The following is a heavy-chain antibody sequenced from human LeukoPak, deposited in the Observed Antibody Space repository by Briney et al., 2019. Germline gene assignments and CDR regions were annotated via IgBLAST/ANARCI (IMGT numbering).Heavy chain of an antibody. Sequence: ASGKVSCKASGYTFTSYYMHWVRQAPGQGLEWMGIINPSGGSTSYAQKFQGRVTMTRDMSTSTVYMELSSLRSEDTAVHYCARDRGGTGGGDAFDIWGQGTMVTVSS. CDR2: INPSGGST. J-gene: IGHJ3*02. D-gene: IGHD2-15*01. CDR1: GYTFTSYY. V-gene: IGHV1-46*01. CDR3: ARDRGGTGGGDAFDI.